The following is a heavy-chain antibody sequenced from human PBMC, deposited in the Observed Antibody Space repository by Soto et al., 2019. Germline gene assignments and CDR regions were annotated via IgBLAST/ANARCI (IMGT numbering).Heavy chain of an antibody. CDR3: ARHARAGPSALL. CDR2: IYYSGST. CDR1: NDSITTTSYF. D-gene: IGHD6-13*01. Sequence: SETLSLTCTVSNDSITTTSYFWAWIRQTPGKGLEWLGSIYYSGSTYYNPSLQSRVTISVVTSKSQFSLKVRSVTAADAAIYYGARHARAGPSALLWGQGKTVTVYS. J-gene: IGHJ6*02. V-gene: IGHV4-39*01.